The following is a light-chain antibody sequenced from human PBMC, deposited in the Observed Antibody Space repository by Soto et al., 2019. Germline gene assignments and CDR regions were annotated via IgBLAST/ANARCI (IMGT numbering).Light chain of an antibody. J-gene: IGLJ2*01. V-gene: IGLV1-40*01. CDR3: QSYDDSLGGHVI. CDR1: SSYIGAGYD. Sequence: QSVLTQPPSVSGAPGQRVTISCTGSSSYIGAGYDVHWYQQLPGTAPKLLIYANTNRPSGVPDRFSGSKSGTSASLAITGLQAEVEADYYCQSYDDSLGGHVIFGGGTKLTVL. CDR2: ANT.